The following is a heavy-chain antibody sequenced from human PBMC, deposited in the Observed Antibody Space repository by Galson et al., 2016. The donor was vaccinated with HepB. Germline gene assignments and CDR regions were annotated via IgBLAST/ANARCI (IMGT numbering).Heavy chain of an antibody. CDR2: ISVYNGNR. J-gene: IGHJ6*02. Sequence: SVKVSCKASGYIFPSYGISWVRQAPGQGLEWMGWISVYNGNRNNAQKLPGRVTMTTDTSTNTAYIELRSLRSDDTAVYYCARDKYYDSSGPSSYYYAMDVWGQGTTVTVSS. CDR1: GYIFPSYG. CDR3: ARDKYYDSSGPSSYYYAMDV. D-gene: IGHD3-22*01. V-gene: IGHV1-18*01.